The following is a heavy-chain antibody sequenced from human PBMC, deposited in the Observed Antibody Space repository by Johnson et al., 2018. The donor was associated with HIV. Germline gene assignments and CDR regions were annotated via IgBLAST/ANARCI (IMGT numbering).Heavy chain of an antibody. Sequence: VQLVESGGGVVQPGRSLSLSCIASGFIFSSYWMTWVRQAPGKGLEWVANIKQDGSEKYYVDSVKGRFTISRDNPKNSLYLQMNSLRAEDTAVYYCARAWKSAFDIWGQGTMVTVSS. V-gene: IGHV3-7*01. CDR2: IKQDGSEK. CDR3: ARAWKSAFDI. CDR1: GFIFSSYW. J-gene: IGHJ3*02. D-gene: IGHD1-1*01.